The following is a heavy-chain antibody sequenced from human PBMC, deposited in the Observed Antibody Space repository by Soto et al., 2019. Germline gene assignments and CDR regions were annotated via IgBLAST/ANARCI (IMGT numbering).Heavy chain of an antibody. CDR2: IIPIFGTA. CDR1: GGTFSSYA. V-gene: IGHV1-69*13. J-gene: IGHJ5*02. D-gene: IGHD2-15*01. Sequence: SVKVSCKASGGTFSSYAISWVRQAPGQGLEWMGGIIPIFGTANYAQKFQGRVTITADESTSTAYMELSSLRSEDTAVYYCARGGYCSGGSCGRWFDPWGQGTLVTVSS. CDR3: ARGGYCSGGSCGRWFDP.